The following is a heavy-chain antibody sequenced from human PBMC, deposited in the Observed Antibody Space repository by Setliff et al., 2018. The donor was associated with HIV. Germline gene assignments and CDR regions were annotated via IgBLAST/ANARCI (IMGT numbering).Heavy chain of an antibody. CDR2: INPKSGGT. D-gene: IGHD3-3*01. CDR1: GYTFTGYY. CDR3: ARLPFITIFGVLNGDDGFDI. V-gene: IGHV1-2*06. J-gene: IGHJ3*02. Sequence: ASVKVSCKASGYTFTGYYMHWVRQAPGQGPEWLGRINPKSGGTRYAQKFQGRVSMTRDTAISTAYMELSRLGSDDSAVYYCARLPFITIFGVLNGDDGFDIWGQGTMVTVSS.